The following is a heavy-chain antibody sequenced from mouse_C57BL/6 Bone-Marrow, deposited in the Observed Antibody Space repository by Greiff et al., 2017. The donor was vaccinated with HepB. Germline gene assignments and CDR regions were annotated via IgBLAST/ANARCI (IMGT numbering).Heavy chain of an antibody. D-gene: IGHD2-13*01. CDR2: IDPSDSYT. V-gene: IGHV1-50*01. CDR1: GYTFTSYW. J-gene: IGHJ4*01. CDR3: ASPVWRRTYYAMDY. Sequence: QVQLQQPGAELVKPGASVKLSCKASGYTFTSYWMQWVKQRPGQGLEWIGEIDPSDSYTNYNQKFKGKATLTVDTSTSTAYMQLSSLTSEDPAVYYCASPVWRRTYYAMDYWGQGTSVTVSS.